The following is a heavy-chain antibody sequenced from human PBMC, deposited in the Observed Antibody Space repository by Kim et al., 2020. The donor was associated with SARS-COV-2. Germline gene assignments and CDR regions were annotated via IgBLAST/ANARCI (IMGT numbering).Heavy chain of an antibody. CDR3: AKSPFTAAAGY. J-gene: IGHJ4*02. V-gene: IGHV3-23*01. D-gene: IGHD6-13*01. Sequence: TYYADSVKGRFTISRDNSKNTLYLQMNSRRAEETAVYYCAKSPFTAAAGYWGQGTLVTVSS. CDR2: T.